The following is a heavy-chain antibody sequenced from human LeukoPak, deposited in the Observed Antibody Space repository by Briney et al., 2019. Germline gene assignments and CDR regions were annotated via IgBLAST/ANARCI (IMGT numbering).Heavy chain of an antibody. CDR1: GFTFDNYA. Sequence: PGGSLRLSCAASGFTFDNYAMTWVRQAPGKGLEWVSTGSADGDKTYYADSVKGRFTISRDNSRNTLFLQMNSLRAEDTAVYYCAKGSQPFCGNWMCYTNEVDYFDYWGQGTLVTVSS. V-gene: IGHV3-23*01. CDR2: GSADGDKT. D-gene: IGHD2-2*02. J-gene: IGHJ4*02. CDR3: AKGSQPFCGNWMCYTNEVDYFDY.